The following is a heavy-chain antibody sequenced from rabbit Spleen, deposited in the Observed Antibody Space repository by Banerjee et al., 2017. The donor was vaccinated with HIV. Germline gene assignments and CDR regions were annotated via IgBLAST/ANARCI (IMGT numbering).Heavy chain of an antibody. Sequence: QEQLVESGGGLVQPGGSLKLSCKASGFDVSSYGVSWVRQAPGTGLEWIGYIDPLFGITYYANWVNGRFSISSHSAQNTLYLQLSSLTAADTATYFCVRDASSSAYYRDTRLDLWGQGTLVTVS. D-gene: IGHD1-1*01. CDR3: VRDASSSAYYRDTRLDL. CDR1: GFDVSSYG. V-gene: IGHV1S47*01. CDR2: IDPLFGIT. J-gene: IGHJ3*01.